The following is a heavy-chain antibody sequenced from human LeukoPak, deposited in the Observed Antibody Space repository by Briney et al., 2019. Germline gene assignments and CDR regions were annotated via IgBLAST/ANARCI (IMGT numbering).Heavy chain of an antibody. J-gene: IGHJ4*02. CDR3: TRDPHALDY. Sequence: GGSLRLSCAASGFTFSTYSMNWVRQAPGKGLEWVSYIRGGGSPIYYADAVKGRFTISRDNAKNSLYLQMNSLRDEDTAVYYCTRDPHALDYWGQGTLVTVSS. CDR1: GFTFSTYS. CDR2: IRGGGSPI. V-gene: IGHV3-48*02.